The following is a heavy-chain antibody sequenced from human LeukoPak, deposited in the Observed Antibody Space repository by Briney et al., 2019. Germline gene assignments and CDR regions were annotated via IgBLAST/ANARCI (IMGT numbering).Heavy chain of an antibody. CDR1: GGSISSSSYY. D-gene: IGHD6-13*01. CDR3: ARGIPAAAPGWFDP. V-gene: IGHV4-39*07. Sequence: SETLSLTCTVSGGSISSSSYYWGWIRQPPGKGLEWIGSIYYSGSTYYNPSLKSRVTISVDTSKNQFSLKLTSVTAADTAVYYCARGIPAAAPGWFDPWGQGTLVTVSS. CDR2: IYYSGST. J-gene: IGHJ5*02.